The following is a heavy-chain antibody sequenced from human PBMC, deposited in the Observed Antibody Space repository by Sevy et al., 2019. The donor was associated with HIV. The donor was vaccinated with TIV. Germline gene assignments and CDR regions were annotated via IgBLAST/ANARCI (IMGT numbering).Heavy chain of an antibody. CDR3: ARGRGIVVVTAILPPNWFDP. J-gene: IGHJ5*02. CDR1: GYTFTSYY. Sequence: ASVKVSCKASGYTFTSYYMHWVRQAPGQGLEWMGIINPGGGSTSYAQKFQGRVTMTRDTSTSTVYMELSSLRSEDTAVYYCARGRGIVVVTAILPPNWFDPWGQGTLVTVSS. D-gene: IGHD2-21*02. V-gene: IGHV1-46*01. CDR2: INPGGGST.